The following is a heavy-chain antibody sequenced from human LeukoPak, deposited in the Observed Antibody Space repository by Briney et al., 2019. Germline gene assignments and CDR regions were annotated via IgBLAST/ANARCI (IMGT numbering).Heavy chain of an antibody. Sequence: TGGSLRLSCAASGFTFSSYEMNWVRQAPGKGLEWVSVIYSGGNTYYADSVKGRFTISRDKSQNTLYLQMNSLRAEDTAIYYCARTDYGSGSYSDYWGQGTLVTVSS. CDR1: GFTFSSYE. J-gene: IGHJ4*02. CDR3: ARTDYGSGSYSDY. D-gene: IGHD3-10*01. V-gene: IGHV3-53*01. CDR2: IYSGGNT.